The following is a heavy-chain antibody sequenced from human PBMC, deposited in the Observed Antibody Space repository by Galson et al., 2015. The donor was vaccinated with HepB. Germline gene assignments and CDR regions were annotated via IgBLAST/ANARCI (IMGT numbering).Heavy chain of an antibody. CDR1: GFTFSSYS. CDR2: ISSSSSTI. Sequence: SLRLSCAASGFTFSSYSMNWVRQAPGKGLEWVSYISSSSSTIYYADSVRGRFTISRDNSKNTLYLQMNSLRAEDTAVYYCASRGDYVPPDYWGQGTLVTVSS. CDR3: ASRGDYVPPDY. D-gene: IGHD4-17*01. V-gene: IGHV3-48*01. J-gene: IGHJ4*02.